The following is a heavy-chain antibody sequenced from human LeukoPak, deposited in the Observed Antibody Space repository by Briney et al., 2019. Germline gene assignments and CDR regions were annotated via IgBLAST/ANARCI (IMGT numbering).Heavy chain of an antibody. V-gene: IGHV6-1*01. Sequence: SQTLSLTCAISGDSVSSNSAAWNWIRQSPSRGLEWLGRTYYRSKWYSDYAVSVKSRITITPDTSKNQFSLQLNSVTPDDTALYYCARDRAMYNWFDPWGQGTLVTVSS. J-gene: IGHJ5*02. CDR1: GDSVSSNSAA. CDR3: ARDRAMYNWFDP. D-gene: IGHD3-10*01. CDR2: TYYRSKWYS.